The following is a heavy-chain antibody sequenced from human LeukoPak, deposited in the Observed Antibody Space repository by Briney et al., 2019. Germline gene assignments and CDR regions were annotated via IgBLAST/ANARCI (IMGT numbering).Heavy chain of an antibody. V-gene: IGHV3-30-3*01. D-gene: IGHD2-2*01. CDR1: RFTFSSYA. Sequence: PGGSLRLSCAASRFTFSSYAMHWVRQAPGKGLEWVAVISYDGSNKYYADSVKGRFTISRDNSKNTLYLQMNSLRAEDTAVYYCARDTPFCSSTSCLGRKIDYWGQGTLVTVSS. J-gene: IGHJ4*02. CDR2: ISYDGSNK. CDR3: ARDTPFCSSTSCLGRKIDY.